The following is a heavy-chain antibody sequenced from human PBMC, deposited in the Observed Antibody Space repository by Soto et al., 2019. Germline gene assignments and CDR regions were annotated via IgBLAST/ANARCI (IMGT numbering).Heavy chain of an antibody. Sequence: QVQLVQSGAEVKKPGASVKVSCKASGYTFTSYGISWVRQAPGQGLEWMGWISAYNGNTNYAQKLQGRVTMTTDTSTSTAYMELRRLRADDTAVYYCARVPGYSYGYFREKYGMDVWGQGTTVTVSS. J-gene: IGHJ6*02. V-gene: IGHV1-18*04. CDR3: ARVPGYSYGYFREKYGMDV. CDR2: ISAYNGNT. D-gene: IGHD5-18*01. CDR1: GYTFTSYG.